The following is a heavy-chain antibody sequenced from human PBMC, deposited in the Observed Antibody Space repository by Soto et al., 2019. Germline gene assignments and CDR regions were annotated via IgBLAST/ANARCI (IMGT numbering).Heavy chain of an antibody. J-gene: IGHJ5*02. V-gene: IGHV1-18*01. CDR1: GYNFTSYG. Sequence: QVQLVQSGAEVKKPGASVKVSCKTSGYNFTSYGISWVRQAPGQGLEWMGWISGYNGNTNYAQKLQGRVTMTTDTSTSKAYRELRSLRSDDTAVYYCAGEAVGGGLVRGDHWFDPWGQGTLVTVSS. CDR2: ISGYNGNT. CDR3: AGEAVGGGLVRGDHWFDP. D-gene: IGHD3-10*01.